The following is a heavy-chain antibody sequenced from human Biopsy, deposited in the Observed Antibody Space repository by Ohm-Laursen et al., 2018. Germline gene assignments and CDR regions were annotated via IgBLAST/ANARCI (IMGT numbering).Heavy chain of an antibody. CDR3: ARGRNPVWFGEDLDY. D-gene: IGHD3-10*01. J-gene: IGHJ4*02. CDR1: GYTFTSYE. V-gene: IGHV1-8*01. Sequence: SVKVSCKASGYTFTSYEINWVRQATGQGLEWMGWMNPNSGNTDYAQKFQGRVTMTRNTSISTAYMEVSSLRSEDTAVYYCARGRNPVWFGEDLDYWGQGTPVTVSS. CDR2: MNPNSGNT.